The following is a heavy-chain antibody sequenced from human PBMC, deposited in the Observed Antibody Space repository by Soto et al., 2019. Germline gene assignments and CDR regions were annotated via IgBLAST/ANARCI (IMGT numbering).Heavy chain of an antibody. CDR3: VRDLDGSGAYYTDF. Sequence: VSVKVSCKASGYTFPNYGITWVRQAPGQGLEWMGWISAYKTNIKYAQKFQGRVTLTTDTSTSTAYMELRSLRSDDTAIYYCVRDLDGSGAYYTDFWGQGTLVTVSS. J-gene: IGHJ4*02. CDR1: GYTFPNYG. V-gene: IGHV1-18*01. D-gene: IGHD3-10*01. CDR2: ISAYKTNI.